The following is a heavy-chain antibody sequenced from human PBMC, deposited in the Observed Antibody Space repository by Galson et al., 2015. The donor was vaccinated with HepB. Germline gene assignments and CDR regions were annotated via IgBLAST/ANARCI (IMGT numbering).Heavy chain of an antibody. J-gene: IGHJ5*02. CDR3: AADPSFRGQLVHGIDP. D-gene: IGHD6-13*01. V-gene: IGHV1-58*02. Sequence: SVKVSCKASGFTFTSSAMQWVRQARGQRLGWIGWIVVGSGNTNYAQKFQERVTITRDMSTSTAYMELSSLRSEDTAVYYCAADPSFRGQLVHGIDPWGQGTLVTVSS. CDR2: IVVGSGNT. CDR1: GFTFTSSA.